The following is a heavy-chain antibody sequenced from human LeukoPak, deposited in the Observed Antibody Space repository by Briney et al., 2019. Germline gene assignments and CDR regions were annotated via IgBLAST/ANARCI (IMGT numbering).Heavy chain of an antibody. CDR3: ARYVVVVAAMNFDY. J-gene: IGHJ4*02. D-gene: IGHD2-15*01. V-gene: IGHV3-9*01. CDR2: ISWNSGSI. CDR1: GFTFDDYA. Sequence: GGSLRLSCAASGFTFDDYAMHWVRQAPGKGLEWVSGISWNSGSIGYADSVKGRFTISRDNAKNSLYLQMNSLRAEDTALYYCARYVVVVAAMNFDYWGQGTLVTVSS.